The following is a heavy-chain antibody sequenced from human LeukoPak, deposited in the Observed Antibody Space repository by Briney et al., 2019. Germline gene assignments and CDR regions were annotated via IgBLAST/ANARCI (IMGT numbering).Heavy chain of an antibody. D-gene: IGHD3-22*01. CDR1: GGFISRYY. V-gene: IGHV4-59*08. CDR3: ARHLRPYDSGGYYGY. Sequence: SETLSLTCTVSGGFISRYYWSWIRQPPGKGLEWIGYIYYSGNTNYNPSLKSRVSISLHTSKNLFSLKLSSVTAADTAVYCCARHLRPYDSGGYYGYWGQGALVTVSS. CDR2: IYYSGNT. J-gene: IGHJ4*02.